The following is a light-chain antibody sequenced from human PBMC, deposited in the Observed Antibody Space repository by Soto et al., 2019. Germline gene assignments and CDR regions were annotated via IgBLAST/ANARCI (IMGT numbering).Light chain of an antibody. CDR2: DVT. Sequence: QSALTQPASVSGSPGQSPTISCTGTSSDVGDYDYVSWFQHHPGKAPKLLIYDVTNRPSGVSYRFSGSKSGNTASLTISGLQAEDEADYYCSSYTSSSTLVVFGGGTKLTVL. V-gene: IGLV2-14*03. CDR3: SSYTSSSTLVV. J-gene: IGLJ2*01. CDR1: SSDVGDYDY.